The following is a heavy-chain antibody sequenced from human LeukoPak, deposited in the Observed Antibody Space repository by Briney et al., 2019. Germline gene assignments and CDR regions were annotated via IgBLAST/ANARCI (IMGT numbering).Heavy chain of an antibody. D-gene: IGHD6-19*01. CDR1: VFTLKNAW. CDR3: ATATEQQWLSLDY. CDR2: IRSKTDGGTT. Sequence: RGSLRLSCVASVFTLKNAWMSWVRQAPGEGLECVGRIRSKTDGGTTDYAAPVKGRFTISRDDSKNTLYLQMNSLKTRGTTVYFCATATEQQWLSLDYWGQRTGVSVSS. V-gene: IGHV3-15*01. J-gene: IGHJ4*02.